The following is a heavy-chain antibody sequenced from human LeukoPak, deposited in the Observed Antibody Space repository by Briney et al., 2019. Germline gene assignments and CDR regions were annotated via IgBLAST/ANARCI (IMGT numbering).Heavy chain of an antibody. CDR2: INHRGAT. Sequence: NASETLSLTCAVFGGSLSDHDWSWIRQPPGKGLEWIGEINHRGATNYNPSLKSRVTLSLDTSKNQVSLKLNSLTAADTAVYYCARGKGDLSMIVMIVTAVEFYFDSWGPGTLVTVPS. J-gene: IGHJ4*02. CDR3: ARGKGDLSMIVMIVTAVEFYFDS. CDR1: GGSLSDHD. D-gene: IGHD3-22*01. V-gene: IGHV4-34*01.